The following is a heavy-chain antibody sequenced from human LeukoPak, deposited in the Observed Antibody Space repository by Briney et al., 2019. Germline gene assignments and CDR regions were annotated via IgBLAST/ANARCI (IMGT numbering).Heavy chain of an antibody. J-gene: IGHJ3*02. CDR1: GFTFSSYG. D-gene: IGHD6-6*01. CDR3: ARDGSSSHAFDI. Sequence: SGGSLRLSCAASGFTFSSYGMHWVRQAPGKGLEWVAVISYDGSNKYYADSVKGRFTISRDNSKNTLYLQMNSLRAEDTAVYYCARDGSSSHAFDIWGQGTMVTVSS. V-gene: IGHV3-30*03. CDR2: ISYDGSNK.